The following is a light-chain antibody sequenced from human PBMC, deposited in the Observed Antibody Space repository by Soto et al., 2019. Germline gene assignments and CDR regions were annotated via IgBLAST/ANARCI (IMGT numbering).Light chain of an antibody. CDR1: SGHSNYA. Sequence: QLVLTQSPSASASLGASVKLTCTLSSGHSNYAIAWHQQQSEKGPRSLMKLNSDGSHSKGDGIPDRSSGSSSGAERYLTISSLPSEEEADYYCQTWGSGIVVFGGGTKLTVL. CDR3: QTWGSGIVV. V-gene: IGLV4-69*01. J-gene: IGLJ2*01. CDR2: LNSDGSH.